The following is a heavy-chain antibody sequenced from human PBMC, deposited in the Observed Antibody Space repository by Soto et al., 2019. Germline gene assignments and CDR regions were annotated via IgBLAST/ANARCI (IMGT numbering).Heavy chain of an antibody. V-gene: IGHV4-59*01. D-gene: IGHD3-3*01. CDR3: ARDHIGITIFGGIRSYYYYMDV. J-gene: IGHJ6*03. CDR2: IYYSGST. Sequence: SETLSLTCTVSGGSISSYYWSWIRQPPGKGLEWIGYIYYSGSTNYNPSLKSRVTISVDTSKNQFSLKLSSVTAADTAVYYCARDHIGITIFGGIRSYYYYMDVWGKGTTVTVSS. CDR1: GGSISSYY.